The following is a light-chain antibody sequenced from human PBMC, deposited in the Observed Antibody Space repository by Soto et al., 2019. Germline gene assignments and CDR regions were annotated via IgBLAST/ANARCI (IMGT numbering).Light chain of an antibody. CDR3: QQYNSYFWT. Sequence: DIQMTQSPSSLSASVVCTFTISFRASQTISSWLAWYQQKPGKAPKLLIYDASSLESGVPSRFSGSGSGTEFTLTISSLQPDDFATYYCQQYNSYFWTFGQGTKVDIK. V-gene: IGKV1-5*01. CDR1: QTISSW. CDR2: DAS. J-gene: IGKJ1*01.